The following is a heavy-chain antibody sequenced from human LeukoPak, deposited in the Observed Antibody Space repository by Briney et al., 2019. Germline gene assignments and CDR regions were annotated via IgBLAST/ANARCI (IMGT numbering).Heavy chain of an antibody. D-gene: IGHD5-24*01. V-gene: IGHV3-23*01. CDR2: ISGSGGST. CDR3: AKDGEDGYNYDY. J-gene: IGHJ4*02. CDR1: GFTFSSYA. Sequence: PGASLRLSCAASGFTFSSYAMRGVRQAPAKGLERVSAISGSGGSTYYADSVKGRFTISRDNSKNTLYLQMNSLRAEDTAVYYCAKDGEDGYNYDYWGQGTLVTVSS.